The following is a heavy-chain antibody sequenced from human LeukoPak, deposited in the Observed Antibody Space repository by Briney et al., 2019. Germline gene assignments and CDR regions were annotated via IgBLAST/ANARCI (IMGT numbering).Heavy chain of an antibody. CDR3: ARDTSEGATIDY. Sequence: SQTLSLTCTVSGGSISSGSYYWSWIRQPAGKGLEWIGRIYTSGSTNCNPSLKSRVTISVDTSKNQFSLKLSSVTAADTAVYYCARDTSEGATIDYWGQGTLVTVSS. V-gene: IGHV4-61*02. J-gene: IGHJ4*02. D-gene: IGHD1-26*01. CDR2: IYTSGST. CDR1: GGSISSGSYY.